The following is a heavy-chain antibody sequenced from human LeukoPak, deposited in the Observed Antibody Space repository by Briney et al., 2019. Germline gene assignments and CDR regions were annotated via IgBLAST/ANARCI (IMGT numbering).Heavy chain of an antibody. V-gene: IGHV3-23*01. CDR1: GFTFSSYG. D-gene: IGHD6-19*01. J-gene: IGHJ5*02. CDR2: ISGSGGST. Sequence: GGSLRLSCAASGFTFSSYGMHWVRQAPGKGLEWVSAISGSGGSTYYADSVKGRFTISRDNSKNTLYLQMNSLRAEDTAVYYCAKGAVAGTASPLNPWGQGTLVTVSS. CDR3: AKGAVAGTASPLNP.